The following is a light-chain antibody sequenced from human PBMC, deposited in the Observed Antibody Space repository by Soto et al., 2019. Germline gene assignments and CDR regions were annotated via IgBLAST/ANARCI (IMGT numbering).Light chain of an antibody. CDR2: AAS. V-gene: IGKV1-8*01. CDR1: QDINRY. J-gene: IGKJ1*01. Sequence: AIRMTQSPSSLSASTGDRVTITCRASQDINRYVAWYQQKPGKGPKLLIYAASTLQSGVPSRVSGSGSGTDFTLTSSCLQSEDFATYYCQQYYSYPRTFGQGTKVDIK. CDR3: QQYYSYPRT.